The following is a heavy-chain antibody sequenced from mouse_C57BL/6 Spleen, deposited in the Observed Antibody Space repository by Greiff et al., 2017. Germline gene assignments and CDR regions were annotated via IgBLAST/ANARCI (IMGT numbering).Heavy chain of an antibody. V-gene: IGHV1-82*01. CDR1: GYAFSSSW. J-gene: IGHJ1*03. Sequence: VKLMESGPELVKPWASVKISCKASGYAFSSSWMNWVKQRPGKGLEWIGRIYPGDGDTNYNGKFKGKATLTADKSSSTAYMHLSSLTSEDSAVYFCARYGSSSWYFDVWGTGTTVTVSS. CDR3: ARYGSSSWYFDV. D-gene: IGHD1-1*01. CDR2: IYPGDGDT.